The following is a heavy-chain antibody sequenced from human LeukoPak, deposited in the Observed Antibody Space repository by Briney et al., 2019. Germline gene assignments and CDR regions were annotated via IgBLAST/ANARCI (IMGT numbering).Heavy chain of an antibody. CDR3: AREAYYDSSGYYY. CDR1: GYTFTGYY. Sequence: ASVKVSCKASGYTFTGYYMHWVRQAPGQGLEWMGRINPNSGGPNYAQKFQGRVTMTRDTSISTAYMELSRLRSDDTAVYYCAREAYYDSSGYYYWGQGTLVTVSS. CDR2: INPNSGGP. J-gene: IGHJ4*02. D-gene: IGHD3-22*01. V-gene: IGHV1-2*06.